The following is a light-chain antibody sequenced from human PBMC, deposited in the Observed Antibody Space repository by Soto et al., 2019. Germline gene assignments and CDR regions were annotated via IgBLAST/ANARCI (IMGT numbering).Light chain of an antibody. J-gene: IGKJ5*01. CDR1: QNINNY. V-gene: IGKV1-33*01. Sequence: DIQMTQAPSSVSRSXADRVTIACQASQNINNYLNWYQQKPGRAPKLLIYDASNLEAGVPSRFRGSGSGTDFTFTISRLQPEDIATYYCQQYENLPTFGQGTRLEIK. CDR2: DAS. CDR3: QQYENLPT.